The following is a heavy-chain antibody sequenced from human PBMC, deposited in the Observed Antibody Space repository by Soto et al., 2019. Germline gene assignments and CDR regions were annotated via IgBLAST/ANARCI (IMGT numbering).Heavy chain of an antibody. Sequence: QVQLQESGPGLVKPSQTLSLTCTVSGGSISSGGYYWSWIRQHPGKGLEWIGYIYYSGSTYYNPSLRSRVTISVDTSKNQFSLKLRSVTAADTAVYYCARGQSWGHGGYFDLWGRGTLVTVSS. CDR2: IYYSGST. D-gene: IGHD1-26*01. CDR1: GGSISSGGYY. V-gene: IGHV4-31*03. J-gene: IGHJ2*01. CDR3: ARGQSWGHGGYFDL.